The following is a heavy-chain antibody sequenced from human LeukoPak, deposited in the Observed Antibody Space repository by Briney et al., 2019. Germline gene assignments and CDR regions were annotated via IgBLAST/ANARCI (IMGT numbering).Heavy chain of an antibody. D-gene: IGHD3-22*01. CDR3: ARQNYYDTFDY. J-gene: IGHJ4*02. CDR2: IKQDGGEK. CDR1: GFTFTIHW. V-gene: IGHV3-7*01. Sequence: GGSLRLSCAASGFTFTIHWMSWVRQAPGKGLEWVANIKQDGGEKYYVDSVKGRFTISRDNAQNSLYLQMNSLRAEDTAVYYCARQNYYDTFDYWGQGTLVTVSS.